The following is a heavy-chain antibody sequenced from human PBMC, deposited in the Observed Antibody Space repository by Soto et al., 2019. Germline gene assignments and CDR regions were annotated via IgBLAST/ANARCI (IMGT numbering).Heavy chain of an antibody. CDR3: ASPRIGRIDFDY. CDR2: INHSGST. V-gene: IGHV4-34*01. J-gene: IGHJ4*02. CDR1: GGSFSGYY. D-gene: IGHD1-26*01. Sequence: SETLSLTCAVYGGSFSGYYWSWIRQPPGKGLEWIGEINHSGSTNYNPSLKSRVTISVDTSKNQFSLKLSSVTAADTAVYYCASPRIGRIDFDYWGQGTLVTVSS.